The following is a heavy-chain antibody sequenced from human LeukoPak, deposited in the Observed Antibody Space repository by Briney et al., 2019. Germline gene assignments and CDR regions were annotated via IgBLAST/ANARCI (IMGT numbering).Heavy chain of an antibody. CDR2: IYSGGST. D-gene: IGHD1-26*01. CDR3: AKDLKSGSYLFLP. CDR1: GFTVSSNY. J-gene: IGHJ5*02. V-gene: IGHV3-53*01. Sequence: PGGSLRLSCAASGFTVSSNYMSWVRQAPGKGLEWVAVIYSGGSTYYADSVKGRFTISRDNSKNTLYLQMNSLRAEDTAVYYCAKDLKSGSYLFLPWGQGTLVTVSS.